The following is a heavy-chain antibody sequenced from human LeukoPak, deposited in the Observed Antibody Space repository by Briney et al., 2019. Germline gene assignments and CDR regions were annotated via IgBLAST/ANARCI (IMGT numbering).Heavy chain of an antibody. Sequence: GGSLRLACAASGFSFTDYNINWVRQAPGKGLEWVSSISSDNIYIYYADSVQGRFTISRDNAKKSLSLQMNSLRADDTAVYYCAKVAKYYCGSETYYFFDYWGQGTLVTASS. V-gene: IGHV3-21*01. CDR2: ISSDNIYI. D-gene: IGHD3-10*01. CDR1: GFSFTDYN. CDR3: AKVAKYYCGSETYYFFDY. J-gene: IGHJ4*02.